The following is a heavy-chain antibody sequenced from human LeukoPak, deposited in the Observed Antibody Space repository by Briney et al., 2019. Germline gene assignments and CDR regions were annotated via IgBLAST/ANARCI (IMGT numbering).Heavy chain of an antibody. CDR3: ARGPPEYCSGGSCYSGRNWFDP. V-gene: IGHV1-2*02. J-gene: IGHJ5*02. CDR1: GYTFTNYA. CDR2: INPNSGGT. Sequence: ASVKVSCKASGYTFTNYAMNWVRQAPGQGLEWMGWINPNSGGTKYAQKFQGRVTMTRDTSISTAYMELSRLRFDDTAVYYCARGPPEYCSGGSCYSGRNWFDPWGQGTLVTVSS. D-gene: IGHD2-15*01.